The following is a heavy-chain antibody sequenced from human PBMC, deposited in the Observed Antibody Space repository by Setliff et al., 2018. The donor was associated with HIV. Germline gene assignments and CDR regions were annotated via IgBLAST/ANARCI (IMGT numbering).Heavy chain of an antibody. CDR1: GGSISNNDYY. Sequence: SETLSLTCTVSGGSISNNDYYWGWIRQPPGKGLEWIGSIYYSGSTHYNPILKSRISITVDTSKNQFSLKVGSMTAADTAVYYCARVVPEVVYGAYWFDPWGQGTLVTVSS. D-gene: IGHD4-17*01. CDR2: IYYSGST. J-gene: IGHJ5*02. V-gene: IGHV4-39*01. CDR3: ARVVPEVVYGAYWFDP.